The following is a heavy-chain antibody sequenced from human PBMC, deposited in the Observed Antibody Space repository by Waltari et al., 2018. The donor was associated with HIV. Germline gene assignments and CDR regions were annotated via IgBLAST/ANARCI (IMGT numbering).Heavy chain of an antibody. CDR2: IWNDGTNK. J-gene: IGHJ4*02. CDR3: ARDNQAADGGLDC. Sequence: QVQLVESGGGVVQPGRSLRLSCAASGFTFSTYGMHWVRQAPGKGLDWLAVIWNDGTNKYYADSVKGRFTISRDNSKKTLYLQMNSLRAEDAAVYYCARDNQAADGGLDCWGQGTLVTVSS. V-gene: IGHV3-33*01. D-gene: IGHD6-13*01. CDR1: GFTFSTYG.